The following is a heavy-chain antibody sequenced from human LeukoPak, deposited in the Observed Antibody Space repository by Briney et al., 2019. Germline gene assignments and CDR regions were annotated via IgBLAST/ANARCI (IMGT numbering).Heavy chain of an antibody. CDR3: AKADGYYYDSSGYFDY. CDR1: GFTFSSYW. Sequence: PGGSLRLSCAASGFTFSSYWMHWVRQAPGKGLVWVSRIGSDGSSTTYADSVKGRFTITRDNSKNTLYLQMNSLRAEDTAVYYCAKADGYYYDSSGYFDYWGQGTLVTVSS. CDR2: IGSDGSST. V-gene: IGHV3-74*01. D-gene: IGHD3-22*01. J-gene: IGHJ4*02.